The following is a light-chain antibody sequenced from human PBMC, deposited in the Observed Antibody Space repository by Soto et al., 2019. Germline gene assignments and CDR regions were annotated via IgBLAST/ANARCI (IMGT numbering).Light chain of an antibody. CDR3: QQSYSTVGDI. CDR2: AAS. Sequence: DIQMTQSPSSLSASVGDRVTITCRASQSISTYLNWYQQKPGKVPKLLIYAASSLQSGVPSRFSGSGSGTDFTLTISSLQPEDFGTYYCQQSYSTVGDIFGPGTKVDIK. J-gene: IGKJ3*01. CDR1: QSISTY. V-gene: IGKV1-39*01.